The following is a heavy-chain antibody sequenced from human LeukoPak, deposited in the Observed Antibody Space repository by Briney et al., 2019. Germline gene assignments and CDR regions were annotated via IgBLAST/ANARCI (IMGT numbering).Heavy chain of an antibody. D-gene: IGHD3-3*01. CDR2: ISAYYGNT. CDR3: ARRDYDFWSGYYWSDP. Sequence: ASVKVSCKASGYTFTSYGISWVRQAPGQGLEWMGWISAYYGNTNYAQKLQGRVTMTTDTSTSTAYMELRSLRSDDTAVYYCARRDYDFWSGYYWSDPWGQGTLVTVSS. CDR1: GYTFTSYG. J-gene: IGHJ5*02. V-gene: IGHV1-18*01.